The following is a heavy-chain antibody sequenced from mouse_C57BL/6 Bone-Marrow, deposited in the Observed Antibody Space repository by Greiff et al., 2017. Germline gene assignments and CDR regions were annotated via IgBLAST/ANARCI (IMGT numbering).Heavy chain of an antibody. V-gene: IGHV1-85*01. J-gene: IGHJ1*03. Sequence: QVQLQQSGPELVKPGASVKLSCKASGYTFTSYDINWVKPRPGQGLEWIGWIYPRDGSTKYNEKFKGKATLPVDTSSSTAYMELHSLTAEDSAVYFCARDYGSSYWYFDVWGTGTTGTVSS. CDR3: ARDYGSSYWYFDV. D-gene: IGHD1-1*01. CDR2: IYPRDGST. CDR1: GYTFTSYD.